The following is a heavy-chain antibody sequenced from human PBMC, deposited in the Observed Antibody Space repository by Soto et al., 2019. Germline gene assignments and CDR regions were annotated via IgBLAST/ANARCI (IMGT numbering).Heavy chain of an antibody. V-gene: IGHV1-46*01. CDR1: GYTCTSYY. D-gene: IGHD5-12*01. J-gene: IGHJ4*02. Sequence: ASGRVSCKASGYTCTSYYMHWVRQSAGQGLEWMGIINPSGGSTSYAQKFQGRGTMTRDTSTSTVYMELSSLRPEDTAVYYCARGGDGYNFYVLLLYWGQGTLVTVSS. CDR3: ARGGDGYNFYVLLLY. CDR2: INPSGGST.